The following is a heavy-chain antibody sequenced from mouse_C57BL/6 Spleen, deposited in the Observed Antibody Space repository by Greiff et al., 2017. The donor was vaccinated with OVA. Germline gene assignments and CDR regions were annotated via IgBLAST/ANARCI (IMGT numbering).Heavy chain of an antibody. Sequence: QVQLKQPGAELVKPGASVKLSCKASGYTFTSYWMHWVKQRPGQGLEWIGMIHPNSGSTNYNEKFKSKATLTVDKSSSTAYMQLSSLTSEDSAVYYCARPSRGYFDYWGQGTTLTVSS. J-gene: IGHJ2*01. D-gene: IGHD3-3*01. CDR3: ARPSRGYFDY. CDR2: IHPNSGST. V-gene: IGHV1-64*01. CDR1: GYTFTSYW.